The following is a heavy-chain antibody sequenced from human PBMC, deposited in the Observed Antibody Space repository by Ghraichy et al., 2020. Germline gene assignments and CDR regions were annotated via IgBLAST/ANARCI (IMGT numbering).Heavy chain of an antibody. CDR1: GFTFSSYS. CDR3: ARDRKDYYYYGMDV. CDR2: ISSSSSYI. D-gene: IGHD1-14*01. Sequence: GESLNISCAASGFTFSSYSMNWVRQAPGKGLEWVSSISSSSSYIYYADSVKGRFTISRDNAKNSLYLQMNSLRAEDTAVYYCARDRKDYYYYGMDVWGQGTTVTVSS. V-gene: IGHV3-21*01. J-gene: IGHJ6*02.